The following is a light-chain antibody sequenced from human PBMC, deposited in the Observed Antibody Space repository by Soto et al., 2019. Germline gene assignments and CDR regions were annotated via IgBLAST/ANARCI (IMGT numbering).Light chain of an antibody. CDR1: QSISSW. J-gene: IGKJ1*01. V-gene: IGKV1-5*01. CDR2: AAS. Sequence: DIQMTQSPSTLSASEGNRVTITCRASQSISSWLAWYQQKPGKAPKLLIYAASTLQSGVPSRFSGSGSGTDFTLTISCLQSEDFATYYCQQYYSYPPTFGQGTKVDIK. CDR3: QQYYSYPPT.